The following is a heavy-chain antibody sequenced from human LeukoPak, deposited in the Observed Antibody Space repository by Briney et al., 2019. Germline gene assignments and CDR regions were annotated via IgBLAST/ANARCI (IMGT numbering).Heavy chain of an antibody. D-gene: IGHD4-23*01. CDR3: ARGGVSVGGNFDY. Sequence: GGSLRLSCAASGFTFSSYTMNWVRQAPGKGLEWVSSISRSSSYIYYADSMKGRFTISRDNANNSLFLQMNSLRAEATAVYYCARGGVSVGGNFDYWGQGTLVTVSS. CDR1: GFTFSSYT. V-gene: IGHV3-21*01. CDR2: ISRSSSYI. J-gene: IGHJ4*02.